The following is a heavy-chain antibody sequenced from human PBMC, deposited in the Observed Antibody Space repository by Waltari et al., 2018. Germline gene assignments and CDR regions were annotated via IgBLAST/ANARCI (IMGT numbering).Heavy chain of an antibody. D-gene: IGHD1-26*01. CDR2: INPATETT. CDR1: GFTLSNYW. Sequence: EVVLVQSGGGLVQPGGSLRLSCAASGFTLSNYWMYWVRQTPGKGLIWVSRINPATETTNNEDSVRGRFTIPGDNAKNTLFLQMDSLRDEDTAIYYCVRGSNGGPGMDIWGQGATVPVSS. V-gene: IGHV3-74*01. J-gene: IGHJ6*02. CDR3: VRGSNGGPGMDI.